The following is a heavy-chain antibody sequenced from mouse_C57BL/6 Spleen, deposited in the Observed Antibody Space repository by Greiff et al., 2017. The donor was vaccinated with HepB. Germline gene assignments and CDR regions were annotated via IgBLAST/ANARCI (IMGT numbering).Heavy chain of an antibody. CDR2: INYDGSST. J-gene: IGHJ4*01. D-gene: IGHD3-2*02. CDR3: ARDSSGYGAMDY. Sequence: DVHLVESEGGLVQPGSSMKLSCTASGFTFSDYYMAWVRQVPEKGLEWVANINYDGSSTYYLDSLKSRFIISRDNAKNILYLQMSSLKSEDTATYYCARDSSGYGAMDYWGQGTSVTVSS. V-gene: IGHV5-16*01. CDR1: GFTFSDYY.